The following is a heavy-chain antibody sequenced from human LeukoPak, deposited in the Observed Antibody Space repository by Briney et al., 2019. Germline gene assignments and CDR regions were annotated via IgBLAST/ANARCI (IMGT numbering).Heavy chain of an antibody. D-gene: IGHD5-12*01. V-gene: IGHV4-39*07. CDR1: GGSISSSSYY. Sequence: SETLSLTCTVSGGSISSSSYYWGWIRQPPGKGLEWIGSIYYSGSTYYNPSLKSRVTISVDTSKNQFSLKLSSVTAADTAVYYCARDSGVATYYYGMDVWGQGTTVTVSS. CDR2: IYYSGST. J-gene: IGHJ6*02. CDR3: ARDSGVATYYYGMDV.